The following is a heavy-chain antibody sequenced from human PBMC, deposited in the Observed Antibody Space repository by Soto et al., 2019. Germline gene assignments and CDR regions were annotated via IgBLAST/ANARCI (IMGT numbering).Heavy chain of an antibody. CDR1: GGSTSSGTYY. J-gene: IGHJ4*02. D-gene: IGHD5-12*01. V-gene: IGHV4-31*03. Sequence: SETLSLTCTVSGGSTSSGTYYWSWIRQHPGKGLEWIGYIYYSGGTYQNPSLKSRVTISLDTSKNRFSLKLSSVTAADTAIYYCAGDFRGYGRFDYWGQGTLVTVSS. CDR3: AGDFRGYGRFDY. CDR2: IYYSGGT.